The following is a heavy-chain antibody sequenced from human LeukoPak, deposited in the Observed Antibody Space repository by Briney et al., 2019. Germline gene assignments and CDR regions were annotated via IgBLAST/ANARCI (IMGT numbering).Heavy chain of an antibody. CDR3: AKGYSSSWAFDY. D-gene: IGHD6-13*01. J-gene: IGHJ4*02. V-gene: IGHV3-23*01. Sequence: GGSLRLSCAASGFTFSSYAMSWVRQAPGKGLEWVSAISGSGGSTYYADPVKGRFTISRDNSKNTLYLQMNSLRAEDTAVYYCAKGYSSSWAFDYWGQGTLVTVSS. CDR2: ISGSGGST. CDR1: GFTFSSYA.